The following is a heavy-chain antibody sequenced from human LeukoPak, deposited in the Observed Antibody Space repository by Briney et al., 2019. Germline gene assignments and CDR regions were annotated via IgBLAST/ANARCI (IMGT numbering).Heavy chain of an antibody. CDR3: ARGACITTSTNWYYYMDV. D-gene: IGHD3-3*01. CDR2: IYHSGST. V-gene: IGHV4-30-2*01. J-gene: IGHJ6*03. Sequence: SQTLSLTCTVSGGSISSGGYYWSWIRQPPGKGLEWIGYIYHSGSTYYNPSLKSRVTISVDRSKNQFSLKLSSVTAADTAVYYCARGACITTSTNWYYYMDVWGKGTTVTVSS. CDR1: GGSISSGGYY.